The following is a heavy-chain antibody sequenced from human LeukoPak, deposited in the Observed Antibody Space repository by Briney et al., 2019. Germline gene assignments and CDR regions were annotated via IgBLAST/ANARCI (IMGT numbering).Heavy chain of an antibody. CDR1: GGSISSYY. CDR3: ARMTGLYCSGGSCYSYYFDY. J-gene: IGHJ4*02. Sequence: SETLSLTCTVSGGSISSYYWSWIQQPPGKGLECIGYIYYSGSTNYNPSLKSRVTTSVDTSKNQFSLKLSSVTAADTAAYYCARMTGLYCSGGSCYSYYFDYWGQGTLVTVSS. V-gene: IGHV4-59*01. D-gene: IGHD2-15*01. CDR2: IYYSGST.